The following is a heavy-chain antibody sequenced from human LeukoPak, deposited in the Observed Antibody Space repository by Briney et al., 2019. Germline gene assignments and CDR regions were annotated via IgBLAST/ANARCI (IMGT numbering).Heavy chain of an antibody. CDR3: ASRSSIWSGYQDTLYYFDS. Sequence: SETLSLTCTVSGGSISSYYWSWIRQPPGKRLEWIGHIYYSGSTNYNPSLQSRVTISVDTSKYQFSLKLSSVTAADTAVYYCASRSSIWSGYQDTLYYFDSWGQGTLVTVSS. D-gene: IGHD3-3*01. V-gene: IGHV4-59*01. CDR1: GGSISSYY. J-gene: IGHJ4*02. CDR2: IYYSGST.